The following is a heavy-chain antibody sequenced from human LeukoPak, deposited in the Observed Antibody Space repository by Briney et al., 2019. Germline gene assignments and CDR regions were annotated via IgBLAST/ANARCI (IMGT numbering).Heavy chain of an antibody. Sequence: GGSLRLSCAASGFTFSSYWMSWVRQAPGKGLEWVANTKQDGSEKYYVDSVKGRLTISRDNAKNSLYLQMNSLRAEDTAVYYCARESLPYYDFWSGYRGGWFDPWGQGTLVTVSS. V-gene: IGHV3-7*01. J-gene: IGHJ5*02. D-gene: IGHD3-3*01. CDR2: TKQDGSEK. CDR3: ARESLPYYDFWSGYRGGWFDP. CDR1: GFTFSSYW.